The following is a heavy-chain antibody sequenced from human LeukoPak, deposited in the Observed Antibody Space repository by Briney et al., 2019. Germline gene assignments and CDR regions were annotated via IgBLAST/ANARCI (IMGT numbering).Heavy chain of an antibody. J-gene: IGHJ4*02. CDR1: GYTFTSYG. CDR2: ISASNGNT. V-gene: IGHV1-18*01. CDR3: ARYPLSYTSNWHYYFDY. D-gene: IGHD1-7*01. Sequence: ASVKVSCKASGYTFTSYGVSWVRQAPGQGLEWVGWISASNGNTNSAQKLQGRVTLTTDTSSSTAYVELRSLRSDDTAVYYCARYPLSYTSNWHYYFDYWGQGTLLTVSS.